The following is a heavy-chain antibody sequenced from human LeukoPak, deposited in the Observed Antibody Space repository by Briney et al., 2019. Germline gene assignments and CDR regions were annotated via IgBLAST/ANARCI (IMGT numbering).Heavy chain of an antibody. CDR1: GFTFSNYA. J-gene: IGHJ4*02. D-gene: IGHD6-13*01. CDR2: INSGAGYT. CDR3: ADGHDQWAAGTLPGDY. V-gene: IGHV3-23*01. Sequence: PGGSLRLSCAASGFTFSNYAMSWVRQAPGKGLEWVSAINSGAGYTYYADSVKGRFTISRDNSKNTLYLQMNSLRADDMAVYYCADGHDQWAAGTLPGDYWGQGTLVTVSS.